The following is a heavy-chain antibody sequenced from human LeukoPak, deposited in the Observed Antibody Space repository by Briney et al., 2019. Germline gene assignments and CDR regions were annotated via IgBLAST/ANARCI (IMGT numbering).Heavy chain of an antibody. CDR3: ARDPRIAVAGKYFDY. V-gene: IGHV1-2*06. Sequence: ASVKVSCKASGYTFTGYYMHWERQAPGQGLEWMGRINPNSGGTNYAQKFRGRVTMTRDTSISTAYMELSRLRSDDTAVYYCARDPRIAVAGKYFDYWGQGTLVTVSS. D-gene: IGHD6-19*01. CDR2: INPNSGGT. J-gene: IGHJ4*02. CDR1: GYTFTGYY.